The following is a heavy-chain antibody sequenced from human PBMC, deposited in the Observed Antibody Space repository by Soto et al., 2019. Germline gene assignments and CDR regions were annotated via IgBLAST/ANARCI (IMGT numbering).Heavy chain of an antibody. J-gene: IGHJ4*02. V-gene: IGHV4-31*03. CDR2: IYYSGST. D-gene: IGHD3-3*01. CDR3: ARAPSKDYDFWSGYFDY. CDR1: GGSISSGGYY. Sequence: SSETLSLTCTVSGGSISSGGYYWSWIRQQPGKGLERIGYIYYSGSTYYNPSLKSRVTISVDTSKNQFSLKLSSVTAADTAVYYCARAPSKDYDFWSGYFDYWGQGTLVTVSS.